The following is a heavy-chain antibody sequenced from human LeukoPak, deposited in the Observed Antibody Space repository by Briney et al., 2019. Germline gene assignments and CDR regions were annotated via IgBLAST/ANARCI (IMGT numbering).Heavy chain of an antibody. V-gene: IGHV3-23*01. CDR2: ISGSGGST. Sequence: GGSLRLSCAASGFTFSSNAMSWVRQAPGQGLEWVSAISGSGGSTYYADSVKGRFTISRDNSKNTLYLQMNSLRAEDTAVYYCAKKSGYDILTGYYDNWFDPWGQGTLVTVSS. CDR1: GFTFSSNA. J-gene: IGHJ5*02. D-gene: IGHD3-9*01. CDR3: AKKSGYDILTGYYDNWFDP.